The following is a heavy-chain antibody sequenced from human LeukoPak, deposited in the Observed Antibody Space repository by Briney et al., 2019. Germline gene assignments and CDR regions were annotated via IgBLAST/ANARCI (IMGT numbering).Heavy chain of an antibody. CDR3: ARVSGYANYYYYMDV. Sequence: PSETLSLTCTVSGGSISSYYWSWIRQPPGKGLEWIGYIYYSGSTNYNPSLKSRVTISVDTSKNQFSLKLSSVTAADTAVYYCARVSGYANYYYYMDVWGKGTTVTVSS. V-gene: IGHV4-59*01. D-gene: IGHD5-12*01. CDR2: IYYSGST. J-gene: IGHJ6*03. CDR1: GGSISSYY.